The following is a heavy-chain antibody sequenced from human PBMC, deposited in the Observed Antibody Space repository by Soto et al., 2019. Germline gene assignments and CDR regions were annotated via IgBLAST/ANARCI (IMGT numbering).Heavy chain of an antibody. J-gene: IGHJ3*02. V-gene: IGHV1-18*01. CDR3: ARDLAEYYDDSNTPYKAFDI. D-gene: IGHD3-22*01. CDR1: GYTFTSYG. CDR2: ISTYNGNT. Sequence: ASVKVSCKASGYTFTSYGISWVRQAPGQGLEWMGWISTYNGNTNYAQKLQGRVTMTTDTSTSTVYMELSSLRSEDTAVYYCARDLAEYYDDSNTPYKAFDIWGQGTMVTVSS.